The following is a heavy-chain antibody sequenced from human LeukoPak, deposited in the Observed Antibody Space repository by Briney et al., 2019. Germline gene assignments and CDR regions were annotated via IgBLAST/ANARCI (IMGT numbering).Heavy chain of an antibody. CDR1: GFTFSSYA. Sequence: PGGSLRLSCAASGFTFSSYAMSWVRQAPGKGLEWVSAISGSGGSTYYADSVKGRFTISRDNSKNTLYLQMNSLRAGDTAVYYCAKDLENPTDIVVVPAFDYWGQGTLVTVSS. D-gene: IGHD2-2*01. V-gene: IGHV3-23*01. CDR3: AKDLENPTDIVVVPAFDY. J-gene: IGHJ4*02. CDR2: ISGSGGST.